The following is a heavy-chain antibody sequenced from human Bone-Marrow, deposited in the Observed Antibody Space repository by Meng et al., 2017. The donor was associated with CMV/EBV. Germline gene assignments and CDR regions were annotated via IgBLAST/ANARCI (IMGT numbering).Heavy chain of an antibody. CDR2: INWNGGST. Sequence: GESLKISCAASGCTFDDYGMSWVRQAPGKGLEWVSGINWNGGSTGYADSVKGRFTISRDNAKNSLYLQMNSLRAEDTALYHCARVGYCDMVRGRTTCYGMDVWGQGTTVTVSS. V-gene: IGHV3-20*01. CDR1: GCTFDDYG. J-gene: IGHJ6*02. CDR3: ARVGYCDMVRGRTTCYGMDV. D-gene: IGHD3-10*01.